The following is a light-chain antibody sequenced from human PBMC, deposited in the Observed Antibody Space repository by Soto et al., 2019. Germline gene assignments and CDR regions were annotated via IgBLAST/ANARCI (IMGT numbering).Light chain of an antibody. J-gene: IGKJ2*01. Sequence: IQMTQSPSSLSASAGDRVTITCRASQSVYTFFSWYQLKPGRVPRLLIYDTSTLQSGVPSRFSGSGSGTDFTLIINSLQPEDFATYYCQQSYSTPYSFGQGTRL. CDR3: QQSYSTPYS. CDR1: QSVYTF. CDR2: DTS. V-gene: IGKV1-39*01.